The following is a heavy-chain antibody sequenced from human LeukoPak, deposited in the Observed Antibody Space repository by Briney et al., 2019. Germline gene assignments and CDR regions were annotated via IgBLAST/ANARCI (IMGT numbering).Heavy chain of an antibody. V-gene: IGHV3-23*01. CDR3: VKDHGGHGPDS. CDR2: IFPSGGEI. Sequence: GGSLRLSCEASGFTFSTFAMIWVRQPPGKGLEWVSSIFPSGGEIHYADSVRGRFTISRDNSKSTLSLQMNSLWPEDTAVYYCVKDHGGHGPDSWGQGTLVTVSS. J-gene: IGHJ5*02. CDR1: GFTFSTFA. D-gene: IGHD5-12*01.